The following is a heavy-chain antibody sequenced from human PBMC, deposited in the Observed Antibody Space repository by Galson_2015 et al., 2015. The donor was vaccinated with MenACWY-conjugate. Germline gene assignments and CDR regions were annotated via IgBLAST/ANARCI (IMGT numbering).Heavy chain of an antibody. Sequence: PGDSYTNYSPSFQGHVTISADKSISTAYLQWSSLKASDTAMYYCARTSDYYGSGSPPGWFDPWGQGTLVTVSS. CDR3: ARTSDYYGSGSPPGWFDP. D-gene: IGHD3-10*01. CDR2: PGDSYT. V-gene: IGHV5-10-1*01. J-gene: IGHJ5*02.